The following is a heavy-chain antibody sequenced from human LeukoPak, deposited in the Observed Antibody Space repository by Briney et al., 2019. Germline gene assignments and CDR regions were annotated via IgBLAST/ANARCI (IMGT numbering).Heavy chain of an antibody. J-gene: IGHJ3*02. D-gene: IGHD3-22*01. V-gene: IGHV3-21*01. CDR1: GFTFSSYS. CDR2: ISSSSSYI. CDR3: ARSTHYYDSTYTLAFDI. Sequence: GGSQRLSCAASGFTFSSYSMNWVRQAPGKGLEWVSSISSSSSYIYYADSVKGRFTISRDNAKNSLYLQMNSLRAEDTAVYYCARSTHYYDSTYTLAFDIWGQGTMVTVSS.